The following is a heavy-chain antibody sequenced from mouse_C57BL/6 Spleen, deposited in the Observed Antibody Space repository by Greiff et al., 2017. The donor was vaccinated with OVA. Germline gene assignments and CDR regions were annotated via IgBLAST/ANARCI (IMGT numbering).Heavy chain of an antibody. Sequence: EVQVVESGGGLVKPGGSLKLSCAASGFTFSSYAMSWVRQTPEKRLEWVATISDGGSYTYYPDNVKGRFTISRDNAKNNLYLQMSHLKSEDTAMYYCARGDYSYYFDYWGQGTTLTVSS. CDR1: GFTFSSYA. CDR2: ISDGGSYT. J-gene: IGHJ2*01. V-gene: IGHV5-4*01. CDR3: ARGDYSYYFDY. D-gene: IGHD1-1*01.